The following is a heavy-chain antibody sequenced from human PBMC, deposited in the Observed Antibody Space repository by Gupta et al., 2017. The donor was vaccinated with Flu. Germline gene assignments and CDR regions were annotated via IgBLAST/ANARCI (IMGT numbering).Heavy chain of an antibody. J-gene: IGHJ6*03. Sequence: QVQLLESGPGLVKPSGTLSLTCTVSGDSIRSNYWWTWVRQPPGKGLEWIGEIHYNGYTYYNASLESRVSISKDESKHEFSLRVNSLTAADTAVYYCARGASVGVRTPVRTRPRYFMDVSGKGTMVTVSS. D-gene: IGHD3-3*01. V-gene: IGHV4-4*02. CDR2: IHYNGYT. CDR3: ARGASVGVRTPVRTRPRYFMDV. CDR1: GDSIRSNYW.